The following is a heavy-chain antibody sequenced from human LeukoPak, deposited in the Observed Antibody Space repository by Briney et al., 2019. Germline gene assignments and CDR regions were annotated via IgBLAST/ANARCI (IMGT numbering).Heavy chain of an antibody. Sequence: GGSLRLSCAASGFTFSSYAMHWVRQAPGKGLEWVAVISYDGSNKYYADSVKGRFTISRDNSKNTLYLQMNSLRAEDTAVYYCARDPYYYYYMDVWGKGTTVTVSS. CDR2: ISYDGSNK. J-gene: IGHJ6*03. V-gene: IGHV3-30*04. CDR3: ARDPYYYYYMDV. CDR1: GFTFSSYA.